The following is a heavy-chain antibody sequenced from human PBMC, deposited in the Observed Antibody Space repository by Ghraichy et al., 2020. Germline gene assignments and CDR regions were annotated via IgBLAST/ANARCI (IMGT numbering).Heavy chain of an antibody. CDR1: GGSITSSYY. Sequence: SETLSLTCTVSGGSITSSYYWHWIRQYPGKGLEWIGYIYDSGSTYYNPSLKSRVIISLDTSKTQFSLHLSSVTAADTAVYYCARDLGFQSRHCSNGLCYITSGAVDVWGQGTLVTVSS. CDR3: ARDLGFQSRHCSNGLCYITSGAVDV. J-gene: IGHJ5*02. V-gene: IGHV4-31*03. CDR2: IYDSGST. D-gene: IGHD2-8*01.